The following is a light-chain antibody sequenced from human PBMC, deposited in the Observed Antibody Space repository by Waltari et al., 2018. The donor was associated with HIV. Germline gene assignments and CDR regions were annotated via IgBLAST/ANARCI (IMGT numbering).Light chain of an antibody. CDR1: SDFSDYA. J-gene: IGLJ3*02. V-gene: IGLV4-69*01. CDR3: QTWGSGIWV. CDR2: VYNDGSH. Sequence: QRVLTQSPSASASLGASVTLTCTLSSDFSDYAIAWHQQHPEKGPRYLMKVYNDGSHYTGDGTPDRFSGSSSGAARYLIISSLQSEDEADYYCQTWGSGIWVFGGGTKLTVL.